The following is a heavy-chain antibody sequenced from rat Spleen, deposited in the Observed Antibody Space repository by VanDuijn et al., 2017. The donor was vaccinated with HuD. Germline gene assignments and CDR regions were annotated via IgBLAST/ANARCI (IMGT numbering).Heavy chain of an antibody. J-gene: IGHJ3*01. CDR1: GFTFSDFY. CDR3: TRHEPNWFVY. CDR2: INTSGNRT. Sequence: EVQLVESGGGLVQPGRSLKLSCAASGFTFSDFYMAWVRQAPKKGLEWVASINTSGNRTYYPDSVKGRFTISRDNAKSTLNLQMDSLRSEDTATYYCTRHEPNWFVYWGQGTLVTVSS. V-gene: IGHV5-25*01.